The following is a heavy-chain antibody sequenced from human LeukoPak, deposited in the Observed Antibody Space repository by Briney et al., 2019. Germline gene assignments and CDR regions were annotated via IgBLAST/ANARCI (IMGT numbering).Heavy chain of an antibody. CDR3: ARLLIRRIAAAGTVPPAI. CDR1: GGSISSSSYY. V-gene: IGHV4-39*01. CDR2: IYYSGST. D-gene: IGHD6-13*01. J-gene: IGHJ4*02. Sequence: PSETLSLTCTVSGGSISSSSYYWGWIRQPPGKGLEWIGSIYYSGSTYYNPSLKSRVTRSVDTSKNPFSLKRSSVTAADTAVYYCARLLIRRIAAAGTVPPAIWGQGTLVTVSS.